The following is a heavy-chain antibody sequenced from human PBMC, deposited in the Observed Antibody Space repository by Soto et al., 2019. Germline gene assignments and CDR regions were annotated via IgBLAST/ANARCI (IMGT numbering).Heavy chain of an antibody. V-gene: IGHV4-30-4*01. CDR1: GGSISSGDYY. Sequence: SETLSLTCTVSGGSISSGDYYWSWIRQPPGKGLEWIGYIYYSGSTYYNPSLKSRVTISVDTSKNQFSLKLSSVTAADTAVYYCARWPISSGWFDPWGQGTLVTVSS. CDR2: IYYSGST. J-gene: IGHJ5*02. D-gene: IGHD6-25*01. CDR3: ARWPISSGWFDP.